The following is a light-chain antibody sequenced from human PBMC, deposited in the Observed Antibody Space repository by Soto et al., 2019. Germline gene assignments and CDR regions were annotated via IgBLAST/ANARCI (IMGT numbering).Light chain of an antibody. V-gene: IGLV2-14*03. J-gene: IGLJ3*02. CDR3: SAYTTSSTVV. Sequence: QSAPTQPASVSGSPGQSITISCTGTSSDVGAYDYVSWFQQHPGKAPKLIIYDINNRPSGVSNRFSGSKSGNTASLTISGLQAEDEADYYCSAYTTSSTVVFGGGTKVTVL. CDR2: DIN. CDR1: SSDVGAYDY.